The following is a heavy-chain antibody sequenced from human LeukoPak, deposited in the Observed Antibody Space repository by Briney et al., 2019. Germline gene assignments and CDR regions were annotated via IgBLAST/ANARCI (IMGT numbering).Heavy chain of an antibody. J-gene: IGHJ6*03. CDR1: GFTFSSYG. CDR2: ITGSGGTT. V-gene: IGHV3-23*01. D-gene: IGHD2-2*01. CDR3: ARVVVVVPAAISRYYMDV. Sequence: GGTLRLSCAASGFTFSSYGMSWVRQAPGKGLEWVSAITGSGGTTYYADSVKGRFTISRDNAKNSLYLQMNSLRAEDTAVYYCARVVVVVPAAISRYYMDVWGKGTTVTIS.